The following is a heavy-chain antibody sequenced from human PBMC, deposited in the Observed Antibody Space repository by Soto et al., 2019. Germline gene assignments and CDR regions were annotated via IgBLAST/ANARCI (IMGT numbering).Heavy chain of an antibody. CDR1: GYIFTSYW. J-gene: IGHJ6*02. CDR3: ARGPAASLFYYYGMDV. D-gene: IGHD2-2*01. CDR2: IDPSDSYT. V-gene: IGHV5-10-1*01. Sequence: GESLKISCNGSGYIFTSYWISWVRQMPGKGLEWMGRIDPSDSYTNYSPSFQGHVTISADKSISTAYLQWSSLKASDTAMYYCARGPAASLFYYYGMDVWGQGTTVTVSS.